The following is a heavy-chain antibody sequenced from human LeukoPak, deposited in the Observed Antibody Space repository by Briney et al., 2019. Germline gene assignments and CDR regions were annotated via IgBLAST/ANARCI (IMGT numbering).Heavy chain of an antibody. J-gene: IGHJ4*02. Sequence: ASAKVSCKASGYSFNDYYIHWVRQAPGQGLEWMGWISPNSGGTNYAQNFQGRVTMTRDTSITTAYMELSGLTSDDTALYYCASNYGGTSKYFDYWGQGTLVTVSS. D-gene: IGHD4-23*01. CDR1: GYSFNDYY. V-gene: IGHV1-2*02. CDR2: ISPNSGGT. CDR3: ASNYGGTSKYFDY.